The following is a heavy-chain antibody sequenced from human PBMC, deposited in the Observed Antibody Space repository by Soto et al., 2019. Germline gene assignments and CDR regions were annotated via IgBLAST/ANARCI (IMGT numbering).Heavy chain of an antibody. CDR2: IYLDDDK. Sequence: QITLKESGPPLVKPTQTLTLTCTFSGFSLSTSGVGVGWIRQPPGKALEWLALIYLDDDKRYSPSLKSRLTITKDTSKNQVVLTMTNMDPVDTATYYCAHRRRPYSGSFYGWFDPWGQGTLVTVSS. D-gene: IGHD1-26*01. CDR3: AHRRRPYSGSFYGWFDP. J-gene: IGHJ5*02. V-gene: IGHV2-5*02. CDR1: GFSLSTSGVG.